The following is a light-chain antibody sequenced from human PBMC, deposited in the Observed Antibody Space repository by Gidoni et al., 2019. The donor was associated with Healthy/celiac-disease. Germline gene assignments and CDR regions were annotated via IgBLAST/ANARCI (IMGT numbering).Light chain of an antibody. CDR3: QQSYSTPRT. Sequence: DIQMTQSPSSLSASVGDRVTITCRASQSISSYLHWYQQKPGKAPKLLIYAASSLQSGVPSRFSGSGSGTDFTLTISSLQPEDFETYHCQQSYSTPRTFGQGTKLEIK. CDR1: QSISSY. V-gene: IGKV1-39*01. CDR2: AAS. J-gene: IGKJ2*01.